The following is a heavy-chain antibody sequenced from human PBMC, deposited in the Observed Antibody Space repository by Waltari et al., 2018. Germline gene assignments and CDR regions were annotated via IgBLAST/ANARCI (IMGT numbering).Heavy chain of an antibody. CDR1: GNSFTSYW. D-gene: IGHD7-27*01. Sequence: EVQLVQSGAEVKKPGESLKISCKGSGNSFTSYWIGWVRQMPGKGMEWMGVIYPGDADTSYSPSFQGQTTTSADKTISTSSLQWSSLKAADTAMYYCARQGDWGYDFDYWGQGTLVTVSS. J-gene: IGHJ4*02. V-gene: IGHV5-51*01. CDR3: ARQGDWGYDFDY. CDR2: IYPGDADT.